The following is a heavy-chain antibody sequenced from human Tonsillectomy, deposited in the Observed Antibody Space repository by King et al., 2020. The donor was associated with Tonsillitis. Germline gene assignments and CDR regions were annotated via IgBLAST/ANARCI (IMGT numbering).Heavy chain of an antibody. Sequence: VQLVQSGGGVVQPGRSLRLSCAASGFTFSSYGMHWVRQAPGKGLEWVTVIPYDGSNKDYADSVKGRFTISRDNSKNTLHLQMNSLRAEDTAVYYCALPGGFSTSTTFDYWGQGTLVTVSS. CDR2: IPYDGSNK. D-gene: IGHD2-2*01. CDR3: ALPGGFSTSTTFDY. CDR1: GFTFSSYG. V-gene: IGHV3-30*03. J-gene: IGHJ4*02.